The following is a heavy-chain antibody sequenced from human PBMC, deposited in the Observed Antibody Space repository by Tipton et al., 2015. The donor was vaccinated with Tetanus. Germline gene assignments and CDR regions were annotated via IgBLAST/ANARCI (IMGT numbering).Heavy chain of an antibody. CDR3: ARDLGQSYFDY. D-gene: IGHD7-27*01. CDR1: GFTFSRYA. CDR2: MWYDGSHI. J-gene: IGHJ4*02. V-gene: IGHV3-33*01. Sequence: SLRLSCAASGFTFSRYAMHWVRQAPGKGLEWVAFMWYDGSHIYYADSVKGRFTLSRDNSNSTLFLLMNSLGAEDTAVYYCARDLGQSYFDYWGQGTLVTVSS.